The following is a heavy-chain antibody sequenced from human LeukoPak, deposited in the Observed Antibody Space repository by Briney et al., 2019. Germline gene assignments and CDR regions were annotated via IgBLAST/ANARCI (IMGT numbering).Heavy chain of an antibody. J-gene: IGHJ4*02. Sequence: SQTLSLTCTVSGASISSGCYYWNWLRQPPGKGLEWIGYIYYSRSTSYSPSIKSRLTISVDTSKNQFSLKLSSVTAADTAVYYCARDGYNSGYFDYWGQGTLVTVSS. CDR2: IYYSRST. D-gene: IGHD5-24*01. V-gene: IGHV4-30-4*01. CDR1: GASISSGCYY. CDR3: ARDGYNSGYFDY.